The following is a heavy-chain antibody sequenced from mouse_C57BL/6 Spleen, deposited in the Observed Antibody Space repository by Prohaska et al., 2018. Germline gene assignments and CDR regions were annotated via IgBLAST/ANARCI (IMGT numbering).Heavy chain of an antibody. CDR2: IYPRSGNT. CDR1: GSTSTSYG. V-gene: IGHV1-81*01. CDR3: AGYDYDENWYFDV. D-gene: IGHD2-4*01. J-gene: IGHJ1*03. Sequence: SVKLSCKASGSTSTSYGISWVKQRTGQGLEWIGEIYPRSGNTYYNEKFKGKPTLTADKSSSTAYMELRSLTSEDSAVYVCAGYDYDENWYFDVWGTGTTVTVSS.